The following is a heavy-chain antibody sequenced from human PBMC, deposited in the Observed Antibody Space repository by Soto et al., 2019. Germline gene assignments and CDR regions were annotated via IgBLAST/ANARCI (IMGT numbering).Heavy chain of an antibody. V-gene: IGHV3-30-3*01. CDR3: AKSYSSNVYDYFDN. D-gene: IGHD6-13*01. CDR2: ISYDGTNK. CDR1: GFSFSISP. Sequence: GGSLRLSCAASGFSFSISPMHWVRQAPGKGPEWVALISYDGTNKFYADSVKGRFTISRDNSKSTLYLQMSSLRVEDTALYYCAKSYSSNVYDYFDNWGQGALVTVSS. J-gene: IGHJ4*02.